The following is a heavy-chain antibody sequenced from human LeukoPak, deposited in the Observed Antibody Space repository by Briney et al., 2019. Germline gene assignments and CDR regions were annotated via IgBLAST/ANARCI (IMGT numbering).Heavy chain of an antibody. CDR2: ISAYNGKT. Sequence: ASVRVSFKDSGYTFTNYGISGVRQAPGQGGEWMGWISAYNGKTNYTQKLQGRVTMTTDSSTSTAYMELTSLRSDDTAVYYCARSFTGSGWPFYFDYWGQGTLVTVSS. D-gene: IGHD6-19*01. V-gene: IGHV1-18*04. CDR1: GYTFTNYG. J-gene: IGHJ4*02. CDR3: ARSFTGSGWPFYFDY.